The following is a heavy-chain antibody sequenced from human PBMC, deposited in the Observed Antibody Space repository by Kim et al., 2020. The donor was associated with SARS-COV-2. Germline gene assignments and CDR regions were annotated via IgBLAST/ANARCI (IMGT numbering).Heavy chain of an antibody. Sequence: GGSLRLSCAASGFTFSSYSMNWVRQAPGKGLEWVSSISSSSSYIYYADSVKGRFTISRDNAKNSLYLQMNSLRAEDTAVYYCARDDSWPGRTNWFDPWGQGTLVTVSS. J-gene: IGHJ5*02. V-gene: IGHV3-21*01. CDR2: ISSSSSYI. D-gene: IGHD6-13*01. CDR3: ARDDSWPGRTNWFDP. CDR1: GFTFSSYS.